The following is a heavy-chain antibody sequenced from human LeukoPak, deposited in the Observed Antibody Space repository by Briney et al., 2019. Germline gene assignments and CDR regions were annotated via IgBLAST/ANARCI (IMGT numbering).Heavy chain of an antibody. D-gene: IGHD4-17*01. J-gene: IGHJ3*02. CDR2: IKQDGSEK. CDR3: ARDPAVDYGDFPIRDAFDI. V-gene: IGHV3-7*01. Sequence: GGSLRLSCAASGFTFSSYWMSWVRQAPGKGLEWVANIKQDGSEKYYVDSVKGRFTIARDNAKNSLYLQMNSLRAEDTAVYYCARDPAVDYGDFPIRDAFDIWGQGTMVTVSS. CDR1: GFTFSSYW.